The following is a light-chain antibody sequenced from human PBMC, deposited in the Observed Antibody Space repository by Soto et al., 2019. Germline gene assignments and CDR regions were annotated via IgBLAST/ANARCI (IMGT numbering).Light chain of an antibody. V-gene: IGLV2-14*01. Sequence: QSALAQPASVSGSPGQSITISCTGTSSDVGRYNYVSWFQQHPGNAPKLLIYDVSNWPSGVSDRFSSSKSGNTASLTISGLQAEDEADYYCSSFTTSSTFVFGTGTKLTVL. CDR3: SSFTTSSTFV. CDR1: SSDVGRYNY. J-gene: IGLJ1*01. CDR2: DVS.